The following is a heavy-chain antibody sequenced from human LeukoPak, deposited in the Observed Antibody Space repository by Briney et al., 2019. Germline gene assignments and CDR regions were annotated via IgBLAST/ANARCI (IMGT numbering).Heavy chain of an antibody. V-gene: IGHV4-30-2*01. CDR2: IYHSGST. CDR1: GGSISSGGYS. J-gene: IGHJ5*02. D-gene: IGHD6-19*01. CDR3: AGGSSGWPSGFNP. Sequence: SETLSLTCAVSGGSISSGGYSWSWIRQPPGKGLEWIGYIYHSGSTYYNPSLKSRVTISVDRSKNQFSLKLSSVTAADTAVYYCAGGSSGWPSGFNPWGQGTLVTVSS.